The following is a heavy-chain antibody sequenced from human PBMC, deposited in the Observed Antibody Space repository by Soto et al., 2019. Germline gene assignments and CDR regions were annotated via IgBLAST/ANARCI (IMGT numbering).Heavy chain of an antibody. CDR3: AKGTSKLAY. V-gene: IGHV3-23*01. J-gene: IGHJ4*02. CDR1: GFSFSSLP. CDR2: ISDSGRTT. Sequence: GGSLRLSCAASGFSFSSLPMTWVRQAPGKGLEWVSSISDSGRTTYYADSVKGRFTISRDNSKSTLYLQMNSLRAEDTAVYYCAKGTSKLAYWGQGALVTVSS.